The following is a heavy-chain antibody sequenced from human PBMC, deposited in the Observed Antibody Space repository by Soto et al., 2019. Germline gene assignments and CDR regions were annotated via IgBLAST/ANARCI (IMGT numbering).Heavy chain of an antibody. Sequence: GESLKISCAASGFIFENFGMSWVRQAPGKGLEWISSISGSGFKKYYADSVKGRFTISRDNSKSTVYLELNNLSAEDTAVYHCAKNQGVELVPLATVDCFDPWGQGSVVTVSS. V-gene: IGHV3-23*01. CDR3: AKNQGVELVPLATVDCFDP. CDR2: ISGSGFKK. J-gene: IGHJ5*02. CDR1: GFIFENFG. D-gene: IGHD1-26*01.